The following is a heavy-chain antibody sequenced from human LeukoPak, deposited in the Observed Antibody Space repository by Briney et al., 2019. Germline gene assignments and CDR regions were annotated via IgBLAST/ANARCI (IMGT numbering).Heavy chain of an antibody. V-gene: IGHV1-69*02. CDR1: GGTFSSYT. J-gene: IGHJ3*02. Sequence: ASVKVSCKASGGTFSSYTISWVRQAPGQGLEWMGRIIPILVIANYAQKFQGRVTITADKSTSTAYMELSSLRSEDTAVYYCARGGGITIFGVVTSPDAFDIWGQGTMVTVSS. D-gene: IGHD3-3*01. CDR3: ARGGGITIFGVVTSPDAFDI. CDR2: IIPILVIA.